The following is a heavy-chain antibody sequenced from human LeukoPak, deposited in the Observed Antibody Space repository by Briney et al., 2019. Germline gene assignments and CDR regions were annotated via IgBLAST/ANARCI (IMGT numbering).Heavy chain of an antibody. CDR2: ISSSSGTV. V-gene: IGHV3-48*04. J-gene: IGHJ4*02. D-gene: IGHD3-10*01. CDR3: ASIGGSFGY. CDR1: GFTFSSYS. Sequence: GGSLRLSCAASGFTFSSYSMNWVRQAPGKGLEWVSYISSSSGTVYYADSVKGRFTISRDNAKNSLYLQMNSLGAEDTAVYYCASIGGSFGYWGQGTLVTVSS.